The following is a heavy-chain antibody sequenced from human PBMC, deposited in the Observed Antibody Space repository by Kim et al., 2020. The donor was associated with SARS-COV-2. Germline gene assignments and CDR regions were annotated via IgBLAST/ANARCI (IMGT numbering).Heavy chain of an antibody. CDR2: ISAYNGNT. D-gene: IGHD5-12*01. J-gene: IGHJ3*02. CDR3: AGGEMGIYYAFDI. CDR1: GYTFTSYG. V-gene: IGHV1-18*01. Sequence: ASVKVSCKASGYTFTSYGISWVRQAPGQGLEWMGWISAYNGNTNYAQQLQGRVTMTTDTSTSTAYMELRSLRHDDTAVYYCAGGEMGIYYAFDIWGQGAMVPVSS.